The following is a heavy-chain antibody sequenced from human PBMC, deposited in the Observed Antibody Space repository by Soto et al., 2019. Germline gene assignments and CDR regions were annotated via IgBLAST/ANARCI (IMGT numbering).Heavy chain of an antibody. J-gene: IGHJ3*02. CDR2: IFYSGRT. CDR1: GGSISSGNYD. Sequence: PSETLSLTCTVSGGSISSGNYDWSWIRQHPGKGLEWMGYIFYSGRTYYNPSLKSRVTISVDTSKNQFSLKLSSVTAADTAVYYSASHSPPYFDSSGSYYDGASVSWGPETMLTV. CDR3: ASHSPPYFDSSGSYYDGASVS. V-gene: IGHV4-30-4*08. D-gene: IGHD3-22*01.